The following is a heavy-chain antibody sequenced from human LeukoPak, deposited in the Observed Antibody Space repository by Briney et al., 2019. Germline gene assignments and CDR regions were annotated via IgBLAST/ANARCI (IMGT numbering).Heavy chain of an antibody. CDR2: IGSTSRSI. D-gene: IGHD3-10*01. V-gene: IGHV3-21*01. CDR1: GFTFSSYS. CDR3: AREVGEAFDI. Sequence: GGSLRLSCATSGFTFSSYSVNWVRQAPGKGLEWVSSIGSTSRSIYYADSVKGRFTVSRDDAKNSLYLQMNSLRAEDTAVYYCAREVGEAFDIWGQGKMVTVSS. J-gene: IGHJ3*02.